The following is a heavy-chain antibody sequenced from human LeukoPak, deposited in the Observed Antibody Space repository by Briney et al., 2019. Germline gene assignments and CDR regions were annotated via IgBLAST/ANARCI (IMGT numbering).Heavy chain of an antibody. CDR1: RFSFSSYA. CDR3: AKDSSGYEVDY. V-gene: IGHV3-9*01. Sequence: PGGSLRLSCAASRFSFSSYAMTWVRQAPGKGLEWVSGISWNSGSIGYADPVKGRFTISRDNAKNSLYLQMNSLRAEDTALYYCAKDSSGYEVDYWGQGTLVTVSS. D-gene: IGHD3-22*01. J-gene: IGHJ4*02. CDR2: ISWNSGSI.